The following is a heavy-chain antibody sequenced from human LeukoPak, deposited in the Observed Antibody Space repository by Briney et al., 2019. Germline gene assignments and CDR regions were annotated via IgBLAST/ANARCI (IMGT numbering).Heavy chain of an antibody. CDR3: ARRSSRGGFFDL. Sequence: GGSLRLSCAASGFTFTSYWMHRVRQAPGKGPVWVSRINSDGSSTNYADSVKGRFTISRDNAKNTLYLQMNSLRAEDTAVYYCARRSSRGGFFDLWGRGTQVTVSS. CDR2: INSDGSST. CDR1: GFTFTSYW. V-gene: IGHV3-74*01. D-gene: IGHD3-10*01. J-gene: IGHJ2*01.